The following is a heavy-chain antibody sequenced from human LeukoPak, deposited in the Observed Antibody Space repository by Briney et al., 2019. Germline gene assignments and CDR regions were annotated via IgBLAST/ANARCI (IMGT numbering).Heavy chain of an antibody. V-gene: IGHV1-69*13. CDR3: ASSRQYSGSYPFDY. CDR2: IIPIFGTA. CDR1: GYTFTSYD. Sequence: SVKVSCKASGYTFTSYDINWVRQAPGQGLEWMGGIIPIFGTANYAQKFQGRVTITADESTSTACMELSSLRSEDTAVYYCASSRQYSGSYPFDYWGQGTLVTVSS. D-gene: IGHD1-26*01. J-gene: IGHJ4*02.